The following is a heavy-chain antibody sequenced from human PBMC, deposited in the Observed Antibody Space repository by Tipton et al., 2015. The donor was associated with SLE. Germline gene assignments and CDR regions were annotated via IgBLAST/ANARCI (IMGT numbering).Heavy chain of an antibody. D-gene: IGHD3-10*01. V-gene: IGHV3-7*01. Sequence: SLRLSCAASGFTFSSYCMNWVRQAPGKGLEWVANIKQDGSEKYYVDSVKGRFTISRDNAKNSLYLQMNSLRAEDTAVYYCARDIGGDFDYWGQGTLVTVSS. CDR3: ARDIGGDFDY. CDR1: GFTFSSYC. J-gene: IGHJ4*02. CDR2: IKQDGSEK.